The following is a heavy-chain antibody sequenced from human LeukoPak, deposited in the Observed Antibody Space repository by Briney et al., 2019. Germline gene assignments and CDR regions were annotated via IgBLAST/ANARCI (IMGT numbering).Heavy chain of an antibody. CDR2: ISYDGSNK. J-gene: IGHJ5*02. Sequence: QPGRSLRLSCAASGFTFSSYGMHWVRQAPGKGLEWVAVISYDGSNKYYADSVKGRFTISRDNSKNTLYLQMGSLRAEDMAVYYCARGLTSFDPWGQGTLVAVSS. CDR3: ARGLTSFDP. V-gene: IGHV3-30*03. CDR1: GFTFSSYG. D-gene: IGHD3-9*01.